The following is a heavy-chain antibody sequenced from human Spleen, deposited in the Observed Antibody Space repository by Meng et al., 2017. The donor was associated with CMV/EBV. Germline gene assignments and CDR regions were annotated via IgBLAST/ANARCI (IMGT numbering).Heavy chain of an antibody. CDR2: IIPIFDTP. CDR1: GGTFSSYA. D-gene: IGHD1-26*01. Sequence: CQASGGTFSSYAISWVRQAPGQGLEWMGGIIPIFDTPNYAQKFQGRVTITTDESTSTAYMELSSLRSEDTAVYYCALGIVGAMYYFDYWGQGTLVTVSS. CDR3: ALGIVGAMYYFDY. V-gene: IGHV1-69*05. J-gene: IGHJ4*02.